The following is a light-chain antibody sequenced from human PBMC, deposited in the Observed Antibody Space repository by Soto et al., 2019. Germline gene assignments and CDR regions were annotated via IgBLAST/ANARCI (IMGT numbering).Light chain of an antibody. CDR1: RSVRSY. CDR2: DAS. Sequence: EIVLTQSPATLSLSPGERATLSCRASRSVRSYLAWYQQKPGQAPRLLIYDASNRAAGIPARFSGSGSETDFTLTISNLEPEDFAVYYCQQRYAWPPITFVQGTRLEMK. J-gene: IGKJ5*01. CDR3: QQRYAWPPIT. V-gene: IGKV3-11*01.